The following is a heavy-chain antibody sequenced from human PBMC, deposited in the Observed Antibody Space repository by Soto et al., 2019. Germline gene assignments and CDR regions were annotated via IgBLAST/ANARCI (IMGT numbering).Heavy chain of an antibody. V-gene: IGHV5-51*01. CDR3: ATAIGSYYDF. CDR2: VFPGDSNT. J-gene: IGHJ3*01. Sequence: GESLKISCRASGYTFTDHWVAWVRQMPGRGLEWMGIVFPGDSNTRYSPSLQGQVTISADKSVNTAYLRWNSLKASDTAIYYCATAIGSYYDFWGQGTMVTVS. CDR1: GYTFTDHW. D-gene: IGHD1-26*01.